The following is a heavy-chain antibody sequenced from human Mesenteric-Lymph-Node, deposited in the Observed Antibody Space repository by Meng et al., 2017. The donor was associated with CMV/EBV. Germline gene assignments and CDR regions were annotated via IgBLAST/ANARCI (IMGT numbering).Heavy chain of an antibody. V-gene: IGHV1-2*06. CDR2: INPNSGGT. J-gene: IGHJ4*02. D-gene: IGHD3-10*01. Sequence: SCKASGYTLTGYYMHWVRQAPGQGLEWMGRINPNSGGTNYAQKFQGRVTMTRDTSISTAYMELSRLRSDDTAVYYCARATDHYPLDYWGQGTLVTVSS. CDR1: GYTLTGYY. CDR3: ARATDHYPLDY.